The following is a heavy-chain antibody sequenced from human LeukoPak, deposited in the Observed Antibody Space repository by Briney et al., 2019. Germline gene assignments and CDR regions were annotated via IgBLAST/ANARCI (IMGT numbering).Heavy chain of an antibody. CDR2: IHHSGSP. J-gene: IGHJ3*02. CDR1: GGSIRSYY. CDR3: ARAVWSGWEAFDI. Sequence: SETLSLTCTVSGGSIRSYYWSWIRQPPGKGLEWIGYIHHSGSPNYYPSLMSRVTISVDTSKNQFSLRLTSVTAADTAVYYCARAVWSGWEAFDIWGQGTMVTVSS. V-gene: IGHV4-59*08. D-gene: IGHD3-3*01.